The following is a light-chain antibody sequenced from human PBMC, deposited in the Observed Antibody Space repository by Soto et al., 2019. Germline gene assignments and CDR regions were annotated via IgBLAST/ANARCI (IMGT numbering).Light chain of an antibody. J-gene: IGKJ4*01. V-gene: IGKV2-28*01. Sequence: IVLTQSPLSLPVTPGEPASISCRSSQSLLNSNGYTYLDWHLQKPGQSPQVLIYSRSNRVSGVPDRFSGSGSGTDFTLNISRVEAEDVGVYYCVQGPATPLTFGGGTKVEIK. CDR3: VQGPATPLT. CDR1: QSLLNSNGYTY. CDR2: SRS.